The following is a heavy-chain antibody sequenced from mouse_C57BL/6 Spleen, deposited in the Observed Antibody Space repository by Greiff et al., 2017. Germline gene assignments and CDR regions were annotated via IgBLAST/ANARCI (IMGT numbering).Heavy chain of an antibody. CDR3: ARKGNYFTWFAY. J-gene: IGHJ3*01. CDR1: GYTFTSYW. V-gene: IGHV1-53*01. D-gene: IGHD2-1*01. CDR2: INPSNGGT. Sequence: QVQLQQPGAELVMPGASVKLSCKASGYTFTSYWMHWVKQRPGQGLEWIGNINPSNGGTNYNEKFKSKATLTVDKSSSTAYMQLSSLTSEDSAVYYCARKGNYFTWFAYWGQGTLVTVSA.